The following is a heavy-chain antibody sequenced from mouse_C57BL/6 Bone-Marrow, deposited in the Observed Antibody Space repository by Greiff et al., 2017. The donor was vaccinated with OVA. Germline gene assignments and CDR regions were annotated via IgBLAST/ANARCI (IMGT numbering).Heavy chain of an antibody. D-gene: IGHD1-1*01. J-gene: IGHJ4*01. V-gene: IGHV1-9*01. CDR1: GYTFTGYW. Sequence: QVQLQQSGAELMKPGASVKLSCKATGYTFTGYWIEWVKQRPGHGLEWIGEILPGSGSTNYNEKFKGKATFTADTSSNTAYMQLSSLTTEDSAIYYCASLLRYGYYAMDYWGQGTSVTVSS. CDR2: ILPGSGST. CDR3: ASLLRYGYYAMDY.